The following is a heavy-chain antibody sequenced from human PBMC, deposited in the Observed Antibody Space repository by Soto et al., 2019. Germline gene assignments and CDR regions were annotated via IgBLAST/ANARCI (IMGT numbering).Heavy chain of an antibody. D-gene: IGHD3-22*01. J-gene: IGHJ4*02. V-gene: IGHV1-2*02. CDR1: GYTFTGYY. CDR3: ARGYYDSSGYYYLIGYFDY. CDR2: INPNSGGT. Sequence: AASVKVSCKASGYTFTGYYMHWVRQAPGQGLEWMGWINPNSGGTNYAQKFQGRVTMTRDTSISTAYMELSRLRSDDTAVYYCARGYYDSSGYYYLIGYFDYWGQGTLVTVSS.